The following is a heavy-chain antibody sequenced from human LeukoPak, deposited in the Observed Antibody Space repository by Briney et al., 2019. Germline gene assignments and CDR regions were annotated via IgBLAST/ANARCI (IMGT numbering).Heavy chain of an antibody. CDR1: GGTFSSYA. CDR2: IIPISGTA. D-gene: IGHD3-10*01. Sequence: SVKVSFKASGGTFSSYAISWVRQAPGQGLEWMGGIIPISGTANYAQKFQGRVTITADESTTTAYMELSSLRYEDTAVYYCARERQHYYGSGSYYNLFEYWGQGTLVTVSS. CDR3: ARERQHYYGSGSYYNLFEY. J-gene: IGHJ4*02. V-gene: IGHV1-69*13.